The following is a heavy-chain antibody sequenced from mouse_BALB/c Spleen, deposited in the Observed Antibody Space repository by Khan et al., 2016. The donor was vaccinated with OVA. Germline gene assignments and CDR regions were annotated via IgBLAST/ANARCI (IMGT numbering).Heavy chain of an antibody. CDR2: IYPSASYI. Sequence: VQLQESGTELVRPGASVKLSCKASGYTFTNSWINWVKQTPGQGLEWIGNIYPSASYINYTQNFRDKATLSLDKSSTTAYLHFSSPTSENSAGYYGTGEGVDASSCAYWGQGTLVTVSA. CDR1: GYTFTNSW. J-gene: IGHJ3*01. V-gene: IGHV1-69*02. CDR3: TGEGVDASSCAY.